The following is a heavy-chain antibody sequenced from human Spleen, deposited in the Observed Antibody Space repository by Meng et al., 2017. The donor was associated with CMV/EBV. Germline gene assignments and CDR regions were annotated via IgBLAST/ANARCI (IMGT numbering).Heavy chain of an antibody. V-gene: IGHV4-34*01. Sequence: SETLSLTCGVQGGSFTEYYWTWVRQPPGKGLEWIGEINYSGGTNYSPSLRSRVTISMDMSKNHFSLRLSAVTAADTAVYYCAGGRLGVLIPLIRVYPHYYGMDVWGQGATVTVSS. J-gene: IGHJ6*02. CDR2: INYSGGT. D-gene: IGHD3-16*01. CDR1: GGSFTEYY. CDR3: AGGRLGVLIPLIRVYPHYYGMDV.